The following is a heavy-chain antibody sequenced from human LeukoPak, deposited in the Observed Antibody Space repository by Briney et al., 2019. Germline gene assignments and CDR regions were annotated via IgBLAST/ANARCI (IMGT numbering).Heavy chain of an antibody. J-gene: IGHJ4*02. D-gene: IGHD5-18*01. V-gene: IGHV1-2*02. CDR3: VRGSRIQLSEF. CDR1: GYTFTGYY. Sequence: ASVKVSCKASGYTFTGYYIHWVRQAPGQGLEWMGWINPNKGITNYAQKFQGRVTMTRETSSGTAYMDLHRLRSDDTAVYYCVRGSRIQLSEFWGQGTLVTVSS. CDR2: INPNKGIT.